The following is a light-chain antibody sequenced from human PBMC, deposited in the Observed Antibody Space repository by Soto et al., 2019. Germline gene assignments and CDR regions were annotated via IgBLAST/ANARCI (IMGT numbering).Light chain of an antibody. V-gene: IGKV3-20*01. J-gene: IGKJ5*01. CDR1: QSLTNPY. CDR3: QQYGSSEII. CDR2: DIS. Sequence: ENVLTQSPGTLSLSPGDRATLFCRAIQSLTNPYISLYQQKPGQAPRLLIYDISSRATGIPDRFSGSVSGTDFTLTITRLEPEDFAVFYCQQYGSSEIIFGQGTRLEIK.